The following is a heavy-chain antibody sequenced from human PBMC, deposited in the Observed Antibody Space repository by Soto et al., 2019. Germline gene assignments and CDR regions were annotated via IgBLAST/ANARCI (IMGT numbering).Heavy chain of an antibody. CDR1: GCIFSNYG. CDR2: IWYDGTNK. J-gene: IGHJ3*02. D-gene: IGHD5-18*01. V-gene: IGHV3-33*01. CDR3: ARAGDIVMGTHELGAFDI. Sequence: SLRLSCAASGCIFSNYGMHWVRQAAGKGLEWVAVIWYDGTNKYYADSVKGRFTISRDNSKNALYLQMNSLRAEDMAVYYCARAGDIVMGTHELGAFDIWGQGTVVTV.